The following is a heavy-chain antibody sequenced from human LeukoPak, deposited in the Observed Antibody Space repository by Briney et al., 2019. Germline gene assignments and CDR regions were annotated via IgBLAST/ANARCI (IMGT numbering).Heavy chain of an antibody. Sequence: GGSLRLSCAASGFTVSSNYMSWVRQAPGKGLEWVSVIYSGGSTYYADSVKGRFTISRDNSKNTLYLQMNSLRAEDTAVYYCARDHDFWSGSYTGFFDYWGQGTLVTVSS. J-gene: IGHJ4*02. CDR2: IYSGGST. D-gene: IGHD3-3*01. V-gene: IGHV3-53*01. CDR3: ARDHDFWSGSYTGFFDY. CDR1: GFTVSSNY.